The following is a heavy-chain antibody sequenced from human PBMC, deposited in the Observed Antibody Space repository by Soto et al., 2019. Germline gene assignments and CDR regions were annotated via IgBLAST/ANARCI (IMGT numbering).Heavy chain of an antibody. D-gene: IGHD3-16*01. J-gene: IGHJ6*02. CDR2: ISAYNGNT. V-gene: IGHV1-18*01. Sequence: QVQLVQSGAEVKKPGASVKVSCKASGYTFTTYYISWVRQAPGQGLEWMGWISAYNGNTKYAQKIQGRVTMTTDTSKSTAYMELRSLRPDDTAVYYCARDNPPRGVWGQGTTVTVSS. CDR1: GYTFTTYY. CDR3: ARDNPPRGV.